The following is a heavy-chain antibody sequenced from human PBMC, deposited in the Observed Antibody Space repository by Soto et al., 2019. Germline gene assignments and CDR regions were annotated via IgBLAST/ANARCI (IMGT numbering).Heavy chain of an antibody. Sequence: SVKVSCKASGGTFSSYAISWVRQAPGQGLEWMGGIIPIFGTANYAQKFQGRVTITADESTSTAYMELSSLRSEDTAVYYCARELGYSYGLGYYYGMDVWGQGTTVTVSS. V-gene: IGHV1-69*13. J-gene: IGHJ6*02. D-gene: IGHD5-18*01. CDR3: ARELGYSYGLGYYYGMDV. CDR2: IIPIFGTA. CDR1: GGTFSSYA.